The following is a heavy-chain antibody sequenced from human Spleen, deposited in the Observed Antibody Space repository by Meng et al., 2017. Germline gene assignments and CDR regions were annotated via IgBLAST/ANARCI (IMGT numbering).Heavy chain of an antibody. CDR2: ISGSTTTT. J-gene: IGHJ6*02. CDR3: AKGLWFGESGTAMDV. D-gene: IGHD3-10*01. CDR1: EFSLSNYS. V-gene: IGHV3-23*01. Sequence: GESLKISCAASEFSLSNYSMNWVRQAPGKGLDWVSVISGSTTTTYYADSVKGRFTISRDNSKNTLYLQMNSLRAEDTAIYYCAKGLWFGESGTAMDVWGQGTTVTVSS.